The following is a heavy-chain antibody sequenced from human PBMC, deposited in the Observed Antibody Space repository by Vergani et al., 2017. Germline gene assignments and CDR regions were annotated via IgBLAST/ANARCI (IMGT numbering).Heavy chain of an antibody. D-gene: IGHD6-13*01. CDR3: AKPQAAAATSSPNFYYYYGMDV. Sequence: QVLLVGSGGGVVQPGGSLRLSCAASGFTFSYYGMHWVRQAPGKGLEWVAFIHFDGSIKYYSDSVKGRFIISRDNTKNILHLQMSVLRADDTAVYYCAKPQAAAATSSPNFYYYYGMDVWGRGTTVTVSS. CDR2: IHFDGSIK. J-gene: IGHJ6*02. CDR1: GFTFSYYG. V-gene: IGHV3-30*02.